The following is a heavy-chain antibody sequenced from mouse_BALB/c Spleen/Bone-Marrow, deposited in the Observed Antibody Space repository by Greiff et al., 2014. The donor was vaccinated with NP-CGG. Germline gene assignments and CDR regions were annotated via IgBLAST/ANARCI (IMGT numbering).Heavy chain of an antibody. J-gene: IGHJ2*01. D-gene: IGHD2-2*01. V-gene: IGHV3-2*02. Sequence: VQLKQSGPGLVKPSQSLSLTCTVTGYSITSDYAWNWFRQFPGNKLEWMGYISYSGSTSYNPSLKSRISITRDTSKNQFFLQLNSVTTEDTATYYCARSWLRRGFDYWGQGTTLTVSS. CDR2: ISYSGST. CDR1: GYSITSDYA. CDR3: ARSWLRRGFDY.